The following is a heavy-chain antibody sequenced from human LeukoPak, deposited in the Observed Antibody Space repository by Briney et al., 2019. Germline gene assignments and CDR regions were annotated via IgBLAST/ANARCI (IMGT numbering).Heavy chain of an antibody. J-gene: IGHJ4*02. CDR1: GGSISSYY. Sequence: SETLSFTCTVSGGSISSYYWSWIRQPPGKGLEWIGYIFYSRSTNYNPSLKSRVTISLDTPKNQFSLKLSSVTAADTAVYYCARLAAAGTAAIDYWGQGTLVTVSS. V-gene: IGHV4-59*01. D-gene: IGHD6-13*01. CDR2: IFYSRST. CDR3: ARLAAAGTAAIDY.